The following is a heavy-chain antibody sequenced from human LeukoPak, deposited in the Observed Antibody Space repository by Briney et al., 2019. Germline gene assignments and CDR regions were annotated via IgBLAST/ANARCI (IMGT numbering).Heavy chain of an antibody. CDR1: GDSVSSNSAA. J-gene: IGHJ5*02. CDR3: ARSSIAARRLQNWFDP. CDR2: TYYRSKWYN. V-gene: IGHV6-1*01. D-gene: IGHD6-6*01. Sequence: PSQTLSLTCAISGDSVSSNSAAWNWIRQSPSRGLEWLGRTYYRSKWYNDYAVSVKSRITINPDTSKNQFSLQLSSVTPEDTAVYYCARSSIAARRLQNWFDPWGQGTLVTVSS.